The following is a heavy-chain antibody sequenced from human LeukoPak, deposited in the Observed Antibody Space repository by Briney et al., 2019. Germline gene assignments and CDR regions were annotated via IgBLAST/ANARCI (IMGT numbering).Heavy chain of an antibody. CDR3: ARVLWFGELGSPLWDY. J-gene: IGHJ4*02. V-gene: IGHV4-4*07. Sequence: SETLSLTCTVSGGSISSYYWSWIRQPAGKGLEWIGRIYTSGSTNYNPSLKSRVTISVDTSKNQFSLKLSSVTAADTAVYYCARVLWFGELGSPLWDYWGQGTLVTVSS. CDR2: IYTSGST. CDR1: GGSISSYY. D-gene: IGHD3-10*01.